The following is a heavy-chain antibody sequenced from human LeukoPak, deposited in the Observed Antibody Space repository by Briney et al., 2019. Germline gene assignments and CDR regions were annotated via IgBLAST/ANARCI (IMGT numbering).Heavy chain of an antibody. D-gene: IGHD1-26*01. CDR3: ARGRRGSYFQDY. CDR1: GASISSSNSY. Sequence: SETLSLPCTVSGASISSSNSYWGWIRQPPGKGLEWIGSMWFGATTSYDPSLKSRVTISIDPSKNQFSLKLSSVTAADTALYYCARGRRGSYFQDYWGQGTLVTVSS. V-gene: IGHV4-39*07. J-gene: IGHJ4*02. CDR2: MWFGATT.